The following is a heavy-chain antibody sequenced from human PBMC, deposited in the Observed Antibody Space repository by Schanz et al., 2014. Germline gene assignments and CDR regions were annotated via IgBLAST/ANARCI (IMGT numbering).Heavy chain of an antibody. Sequence: QVQLVESGGGVVQPGGSLRLSCESSGFTFNGHAMHWVRQAPGKGLEWVAVISYDGSHKDYADSVKGRFTISRDNSKNTLYLQMNSLRAEDTAVYYCARDRQQLVGRIGYYYGMDVWGQGTTVTVSS. V-gene: IGHV3-30*04. J-gene: IGHJ6*02. CDR3: ARDRQQLVGRIGYYYGMDV. D-gene: IGHD6-13*01. CDR2: ISYDGSHK. CDR1: GFTFNGHA.